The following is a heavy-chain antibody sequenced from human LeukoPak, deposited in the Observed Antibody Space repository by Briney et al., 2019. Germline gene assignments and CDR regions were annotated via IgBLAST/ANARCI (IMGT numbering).Heavy chain of an antibody. Sequence: PGGSLRLSCAASGFTFSSYAMSWVRQAPGKGLEWVSAISGSGGSTYYADSVKGRFTISRDNSKNTLYLQMNSPRAEDTAVYYCAKDLLRRSIGYFDYWGQGTLVTVSS. CDR3: AKDLLRRSIGYFDY. V-gene: IGHV3-23*01. D-gene: IGHD2-15*01. J-gene: IGHJ4*02. CDR1: GFTFSSYA. CDR2: ISGSGGST.